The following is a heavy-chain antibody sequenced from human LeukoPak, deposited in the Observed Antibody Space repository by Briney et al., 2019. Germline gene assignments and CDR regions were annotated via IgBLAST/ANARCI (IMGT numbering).Heavy chain of an antibody. V-gene: IGHV3-53*01. CDR1: GFTVSSNY. CDR2: IYSGGST. CDR3: ARDWDCTSSSCYDAFDI. Sequence: GGSLRLSCAASGFTVSSNYMSWVRQAPGQGLEWVSVIYSGGSTYYADSVKGRFTISRDNSKNTLYLQMNSLRVEDTAVYYCARDWDCTSSSCYDAFDIWGQGTMVTVSS. J-gene: IGHJ3*02. D-gene: IGHD2-2*01.